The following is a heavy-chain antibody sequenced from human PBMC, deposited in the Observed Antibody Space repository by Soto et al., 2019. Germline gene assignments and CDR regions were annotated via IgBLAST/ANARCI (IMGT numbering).Heavy chain of an antibody. V-gene: IGHV1-69*13. D-gene: IGHD6-19*01. J-gene: IGHJ6*02. CDR1: RVTFSKFI. CDR3: AKVRYSSPMGYYYGMDV. CDR2: IIPIFGTA. Sequence: SVKVACKASRVTFSKFILTWVRQAPGLGLEWVGGIIPIFGTANYAQKFQGRVTITADESTSTSYMEVNNLRSEDTAVYYCAKVRYSSPMGYYYGMDVWGQGTTVTVS.